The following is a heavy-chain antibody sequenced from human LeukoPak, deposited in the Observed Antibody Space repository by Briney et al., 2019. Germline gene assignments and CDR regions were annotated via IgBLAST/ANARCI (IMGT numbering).Heavy chain of an antibody. D-gene: IGHD2-15*01. CDR2: ISVYNGNI. CDR3: ARSGSNRGDNWFDP. CDR1: GYTLTSYY. J-gene: IGHJ5*02. Sequence: GASVKVSCKAPGYTLTSYYMHWVRQAPGQGLEWMGWISVYNGNINYAQKFQGRVIMTTDTSTSTAYMELRSLTSDDTAVYYCARSGSNRGDNWFDPWGQGTLVTVSS. V-gene: IGHV1-18*04.